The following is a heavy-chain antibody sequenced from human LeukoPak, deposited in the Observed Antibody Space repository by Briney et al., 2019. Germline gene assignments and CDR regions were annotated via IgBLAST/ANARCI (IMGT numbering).Heavy chain of an antibody. CDR1: GGSISSGGYY. Sequence: SQTLSLTCTVSGGSISSGGYYWSWIRQPPGKGLEWIGYIYYSGSTNYNPSLKSRVTISVDTSKNQFSLKLSSVTAADTAVYYCARHVISTMIVVVNDAFDIWGQGTMVTVSS. CDR3: ARHVISTMIVVVNDAFDI. J-gene: IGHJ3*02. V-gene: IGHV4-61*08. CDR2: IYYSGST. D-gene: IGHD3-22*01.